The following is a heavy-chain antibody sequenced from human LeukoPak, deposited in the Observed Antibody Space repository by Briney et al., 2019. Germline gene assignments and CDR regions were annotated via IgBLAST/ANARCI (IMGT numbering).Heavy chain of an antibody. Sequence: ASEKLSCTAAGYTFARAYMHWRRQAPGQALEWKGIINPSGGSTSYAQKFQGRVTMTRDTSTSTVYMELSSLRSEDTAVYYCAREQWLVPPYYCYGMDVWGQGTTVTVSS. CDR3: AREQWLVPPYYCYGMDV. D-gene: IGHD6-19*01. CDR2: INPSGGST. V-gene: IGHV1-46*03. J-gene: IGHJ6*02. CDR1: GYTFARAY.